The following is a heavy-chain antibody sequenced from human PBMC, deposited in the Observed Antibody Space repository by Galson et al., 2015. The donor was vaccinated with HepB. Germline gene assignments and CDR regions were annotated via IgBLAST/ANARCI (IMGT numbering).Heavy chain of an antibody. CDR2: INAGNGNT. CDR1: GYTFTSYA. Sequence: SVKVSCKASGYTFTSYAMHWVRQAPGQRLEWMGWINAGNGNTKYSQKFQGRVTIPRDTSASTAYMELSSLRSEDTAVYYCARLDYSKSGMDVWGQGTTVTVSS. CDR3: ARLDYSKSGMDV. J-gene: IGHJ6*02. V-gene: IGHV1-3*01. D-gene: IGHD4-11*01.